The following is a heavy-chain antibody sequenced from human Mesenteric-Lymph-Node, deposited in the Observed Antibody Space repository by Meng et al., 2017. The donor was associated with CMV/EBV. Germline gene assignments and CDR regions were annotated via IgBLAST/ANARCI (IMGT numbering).Heavy chain of an antibody. CDR3: ARYYGSWFDP. CDR2: INPNTGDT. V-gene: IGHV1-2*07. D-gene: IGHD3-16*01. Sequence: VSCKASGYTFCGYYLNWVRQAPGQGLEWMGWINPNTGDTEYTHEFRGRVTMTRDTSISTAYMELSRLRSDDTAMYYCARYYGSWFDPWGQGTLVTVSS. CDR1: GYTFCGYY. J-gene: IGHJ5*02.